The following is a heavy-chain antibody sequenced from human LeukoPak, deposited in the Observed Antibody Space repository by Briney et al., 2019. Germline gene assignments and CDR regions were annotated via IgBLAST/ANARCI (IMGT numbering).Heavy chain of an antibody. D-gene: IGHD4-23*01. J-gene: IGHJ6*03. CDR2: IIPIFGTA. CDR3: AGLTVVTRYYYYYMDV. CDR1: GGTFSSYA. Sequence: GASVKVSCKASGGTFSSYAISWVRQAPGQGLEWMGGIIPIFGTANYAQKFQGRVTITADESTSTAYMELSSLRSEDTAVYYCAGLTVVTRYYYYYMDVWGKGTTVTVSS. V-gene: IGHV1-69*13.